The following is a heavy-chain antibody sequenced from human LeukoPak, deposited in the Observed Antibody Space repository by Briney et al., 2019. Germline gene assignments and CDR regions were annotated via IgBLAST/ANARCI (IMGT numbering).Heavy chain of an antibody. CDR2: IYYSGST. D-gene: IGHD4-23*01. Sequence: SETLSLTCTVSGGSISSYYWSWIRQPPGKGLEWIGYIYYSGSTNYNPSLKSRVTISVDTSKNQFSRKLSSVTAADTAVYYCARHDGGQTLFDYWGQGTLVTVSS. CDR3: ARHDGGQTLFDY. J-gene: IGHJ4*02. V-gene: IGHV4-59*08. CDR1: GGSISSYY.